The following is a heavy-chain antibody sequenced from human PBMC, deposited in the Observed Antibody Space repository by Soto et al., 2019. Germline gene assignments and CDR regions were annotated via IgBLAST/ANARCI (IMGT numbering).Heavy chain of an antibody. Sequence: PGGSLRLSCAASGFTFDDYGMSWVRQAPGKGLEWVSGINWNGGSTGYADSVKGRFTISRDNAKNSLYLQMNSLRAEDTALYHCARVRVPAPTYYYYMDVWGKGTTVTVSS. CDR3: ARVRVPAPTYYYYMDV. V-gene: IGHV3-20*01. J-gene: IGHJ6*03. CDR1: GFTFDDYG. CDR2: INWNGGST. D-gene: IGHD2-2*01.